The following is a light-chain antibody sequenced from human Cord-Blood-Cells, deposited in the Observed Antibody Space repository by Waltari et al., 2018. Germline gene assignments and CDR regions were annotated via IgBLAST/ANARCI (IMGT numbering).Light chain of an antibody. CDR1: QDISNY. J-gene: IGKJ5*01. CDR2: DAS. CDR3: QQYDNLPIT. V-gene: IGKV1-33*01. Sequence: DIPMTQSPSSLSASVGDRVTIPCLASQDISNYLNWYQQKPGKAPKLLIYDASNLETGVPSRFSGSVSGTDFTFTISSLQPEDIATYYCQQYDNLPITFGQGTRLEIK.